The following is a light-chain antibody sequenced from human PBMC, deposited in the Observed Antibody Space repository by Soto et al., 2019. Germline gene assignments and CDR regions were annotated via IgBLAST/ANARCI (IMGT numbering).Light chain of an antibody. CDR1: QGISSY. J-gene: IGKJ4*01. CDR2: AAT. Sequence: AIRMTQSPSSFSASTGDRVTITCRASQGISSYLAWYQQKPGKAPKLLIYAATILQSGVPSRFSGSESGTDFSLTISSLQPEDFATYFCQQSSDFPLTFGGGTKVDIK. CDR3: QQSSDFPLT. V-gene: IGKV1-8*01.